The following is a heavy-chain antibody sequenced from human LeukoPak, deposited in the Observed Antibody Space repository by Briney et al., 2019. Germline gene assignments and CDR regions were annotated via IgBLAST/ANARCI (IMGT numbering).Heavy chain of an antibody. CDR3: AREVLYDFWSGYTNDY. D-gene: IGHD3-3*01. Sequence: PGGSLRLSCAASGFTFSSYWMSWVRQAPGKGLEWVANIKQDGSEKYYVDSVKGRFTISRDNAKNSLYLQMNSLRAEDTAVYYCAREVLYDFWSGYTNDYWGQGTLVTVSS. CDR1: GFTFSSYW. CDR2: IKQDGSEK. J-gene: IGHJ4*02. V-gene: IGHV3-7*01.